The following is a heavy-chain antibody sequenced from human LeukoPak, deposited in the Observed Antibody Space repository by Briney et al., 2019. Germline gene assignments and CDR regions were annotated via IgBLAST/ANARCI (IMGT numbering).Heavy chain of an antibody. D-gene: IGHD6-19*01. V-gene: IGHV1-24*01. CDR1: GYTLTELS. CDR3: ARAVKYRSGPLTDLLPYYFDY. CDR2: FDPEDGET. Sequence: ASVKVSCKVSGYTLTELSMHWVRQAPGKGLEWMGGFDPEDGETIYAQRFQGRVTMTEDTSTDTAYMELSSLRSEDMAVYYCARAVKYRSGPLTDLLPYYFDYWGQGTLVTVSS. J-gene: IGHJ4*02.